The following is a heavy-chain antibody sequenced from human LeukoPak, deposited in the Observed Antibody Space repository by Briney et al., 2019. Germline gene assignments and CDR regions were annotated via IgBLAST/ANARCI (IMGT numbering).Heavy chain of an antibody. CDR1: GGSISSGGYY. V-gene: IGHV4-30-2*01. Sequence: PSETLSLTCTVSGGSISSGGYYWSWIRQPPGKGLEWIGYIYHSGSTYYNPSLKSRVTISVDRSKNQFSLKLSSVTAADTAVYYCARDVRNAPPNAFDIWGQGTMVTVSS. CDR3: ARDVRNAPPNAFDI. J-gene: IGHJ3*02. D-gene: IGHD4-11*01. CDR2: IYHSGST.